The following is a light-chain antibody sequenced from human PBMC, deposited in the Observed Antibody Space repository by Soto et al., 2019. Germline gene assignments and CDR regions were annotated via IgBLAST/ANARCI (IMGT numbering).Light chain of an antibody. CDR2: DAS. CDR3: QHYNNWPPWT. J-gene: IGKJ1*01. V-gene: IGKV3-15*01. CDR1: LSVSVY. Sequence: EIVMTQSTATRSVSPWERAALSCMTSLSVSVYLDWYQQKPGQAPRLLISDASNRATGIPARFSGSGSGTEFTLTISGLQSEDFAVYYCQHYNNWPPWTFGQGTKVDIK.